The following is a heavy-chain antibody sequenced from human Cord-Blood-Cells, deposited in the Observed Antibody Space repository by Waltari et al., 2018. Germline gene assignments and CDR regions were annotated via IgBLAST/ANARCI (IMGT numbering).Heavy chain of an antibody. Sequence: QVQLQQSGPGLVKPSQTLSLTCAISGDSVSSNSAAWNWIRQSPSRGLEWLGRTYYRSKWYNDYAVSVKSRITINPDTSKNQVSLQPNSVTPEDTAVYYCARAVGGAVAGTATYYYGMDVWGQGTTVTVSS. J-gene: IGHJ6*02. D-gene: IGHD6-19*01. CDR3: ARAVGGAVAGTATYYYGMDV. CDR1: GDSVSSNSAA. V-gene: IGHV6-1*01. CDR2: TYYRSKWYN.